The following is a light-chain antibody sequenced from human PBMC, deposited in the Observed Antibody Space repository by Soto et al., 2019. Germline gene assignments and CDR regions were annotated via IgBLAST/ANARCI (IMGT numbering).Light chain of an antibody. CDR1: SCDVGGYNY. CDR3: SSYTSSSTYV. J-gene: IGLJ1*01. CDR2: EVS. V-gene: IGLV2-14*01. Sequence: QSALTQPASVSGFPGQSITISCTGTSCDVGGYNYVSWYQRHPGKAPKLMIYEVSNRPSGVSNRFSGSKSGNTASLTISGLQAEDEADYYCSSYTSSSTYVFGLGTKLTVL.